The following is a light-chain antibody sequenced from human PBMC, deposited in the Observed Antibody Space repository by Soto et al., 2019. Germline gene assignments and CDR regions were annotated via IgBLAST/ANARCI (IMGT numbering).Light chain of an antibody. CDR1: QSVSSGF. V-gene: IGKV3-20*01. J-gene: IGKJ4*01. CDR2: GAS. CDR3: PQYGSSVN. Sequence: EIVLTQSPGTLSLSPGERATLSCRASQSVSSGFLAWYQQKPGQAPRLLIYGASSRATGIHDRFSGSGCGRDFSLTISRLEPEDIAVYYWPQYGSSVNFGGGTKVEIK.